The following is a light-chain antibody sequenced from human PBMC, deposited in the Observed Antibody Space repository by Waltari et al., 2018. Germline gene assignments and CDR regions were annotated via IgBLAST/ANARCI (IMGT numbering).Light chain of an antibody. CDR2: EAS. V-gene: IGKV1-39*01. Sequence: DIQMTQSPSSLSASVGDRVTISCRASKSVNGYLNWYQQKPGKAPKLLIYEASRLHSGVPSRFSGSQSGTDFTLTISFLQPEDFATYYCQQSDTNPIAFGQGTRLEIK. CDR3: QQSDTNPIA. J-gene: IGKJ5*01. CDR1: KSVNGY.